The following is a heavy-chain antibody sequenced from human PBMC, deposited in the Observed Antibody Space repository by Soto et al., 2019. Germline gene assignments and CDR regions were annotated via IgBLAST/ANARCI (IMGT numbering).Heavy chain of an antibody. V-gene: IGHV4-61*08. Sequence: SETLSLTCTVSGGSITSGGYYWTWLRQHPVRGLEWIGYVYDSGSSFSHPSLKSRVTISLDTSQNQLSLNLSSVTAAATAFYYCGRGRTGPYYYGMDVWGKGTTVTVSS. CDR1: GGSITSGGYY. CDR2: VYDSGSS. CDR3: GRGRTGPYYYGMDV. J-gene: IGHJ6*04.